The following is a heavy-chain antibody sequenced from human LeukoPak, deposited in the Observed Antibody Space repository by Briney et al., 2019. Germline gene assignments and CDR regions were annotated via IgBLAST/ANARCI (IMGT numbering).Heavy chain of an antibody. D-gene: IGHD2-15*01. J-gene: IGHJ5*02. CDR3: ARDGSGSSLGWFDP. CDR1: GFTFSSYA. Sequence: GRSLRLSCAASGFTFSSYAMHWVRQAPGKGLEWVAVISYDGSNKYYADSVKGRFTISRDNSKNTLYLQMNSLRAEDTAVYYCARDGSGSSLGWFDPWGQGTLVTVSS. CDR2: ISYDGSNK. V-gene: IGHV3-30-3*01.